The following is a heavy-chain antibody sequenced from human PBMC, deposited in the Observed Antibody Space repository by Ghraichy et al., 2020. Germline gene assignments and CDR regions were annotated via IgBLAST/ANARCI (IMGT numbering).Heavy chain of an antibody. CDR1: GGSISSYY. CDR2: IYYSGST. Sequence: ESLNISCTVSGGSISSYYWSWIRQPPGKGLEWIGYIYYSGSTNYNPSLKSRVTISVDTSKNQFSLKLSSVTAADTAVDYCARLGYCSGGSCYYYYGMDVWGQGTTVTVSS. J-gene: IGHJ6*02. V-gene: IGHV4-59*08. D-gene: IGHD2-15*01. CDR3: ARLGYCSGGSCYYYYGMDV.